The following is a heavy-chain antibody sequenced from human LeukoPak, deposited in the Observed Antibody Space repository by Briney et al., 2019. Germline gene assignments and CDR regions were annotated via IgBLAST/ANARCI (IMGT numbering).Heavy chain of an antibody. V-gene: IGHV4-38-2*01. Sequence: PWETLSLTCAVSGYSISSGYCWGWIRQPPGKGLEWIASIYHSGSTYYNPSLKSRVTISVDTSKNQFSLKLRSVTAADTAVYYCAEVERRNYWGRGTLVTVSS. J-gene: IGHJ4*02. CDR3: AEVERRNY. CDR2: IYHSGST. CDR1: GYSISSGYC. D-gene: IGHD1-1*01.